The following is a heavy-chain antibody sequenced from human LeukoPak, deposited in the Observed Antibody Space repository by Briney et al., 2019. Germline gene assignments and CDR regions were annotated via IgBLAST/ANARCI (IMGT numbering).Heavy chain of an antibody. CDR3: ARHGGLRGYYFDY. Sequence: SETLSLTCTVSGGSITSHYWSWIRQPPGKGLEWIGYIYYSGSTNYNPSLKSRVTISVDTSKNQFPLKLSSVTAADTAVYYCARHGGLRGYYFDYWGQGTLVTVSS. D-gene: IGHD3-16*01. CDR1: GGSITSHY. CDR2: IYYSGST. V-gene: IGHV4-59*08. J-gene: IGHJ4*02.